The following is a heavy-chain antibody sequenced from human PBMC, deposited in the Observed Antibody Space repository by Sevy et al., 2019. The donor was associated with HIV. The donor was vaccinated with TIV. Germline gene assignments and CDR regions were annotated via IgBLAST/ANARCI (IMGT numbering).Heavy chain of an antibody. D-gene: IGHD2-15*01. Sequence: GGSLRLSCAASGFTFSNYGMTWVRQAPGKGLQWVSSIISSGAYIYYAYSVKGRFTISRDNAKNSLYLQMNSLRAEDTAVYFCAGGYCSGGGCYPDWFDPWGQGTLVTVSS. CDR2: IISSGAYI. J-gene: IGHJ5*02. CDR1: GFTFSNYG. V-gene: IGHV3-21*01. CDR3: AGGYCSGGGCYPDWFDP.